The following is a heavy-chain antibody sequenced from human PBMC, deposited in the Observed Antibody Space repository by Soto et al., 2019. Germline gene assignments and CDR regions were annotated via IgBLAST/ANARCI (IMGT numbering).Heavy chain of an antibody. CDR1: GYTFTSYH. CDR3: ARERMAGYYYYYGMDV. CDR2: INAGNGNT. J-gene: IGHJ6*02. Sequence: ASVKVFCRASGYTFTSYHIHWVRQAPVQSLEWMGWINAGNGNTKYSQKFQGRVTITRDTSASTAYMELSSRRSEDTAVYYCARERMAGYYYYYGMDVWGQGTTVTVSS. V-gene: IGHV1-3*01. D-gene: IGHD6-19*01.